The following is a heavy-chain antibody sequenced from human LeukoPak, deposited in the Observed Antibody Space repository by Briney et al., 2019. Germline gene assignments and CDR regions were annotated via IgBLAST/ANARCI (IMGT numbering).Heavy chain of an antibody. Sequence: GGSLRLSCAASGFNFATYGMSWVRQAPGKGLEWVASIKRDGSEKYYVDSVKGRFTISRDYAGNSLYLQINSLRAEDTAVYYCTRRSEMLRGPEVTYYFDYWGQGTLVTVAS. J-gene: IGHJ4*02. CDR2: IKRDGSEK. D-gene: IGHD3-10*01. V-gene: IGHV3-7*01. CDR1: GFNFATYG. CDR3: TRRSEMLRGPEVTYYFDY.